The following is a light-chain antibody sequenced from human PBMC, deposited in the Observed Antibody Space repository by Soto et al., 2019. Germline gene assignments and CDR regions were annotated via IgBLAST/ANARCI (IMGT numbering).Light chain of an antibody. J-gene: IGKJ5*01. CDR2: GAS. Sequence: EIVMTQSPATLCVSPGERATLSCRASQSVSSDLAWYQQKPGQAPRLLIYGASTRATGIPARFSGSGSGTEFTLTINSLEPEDFAVYYCQQRNVWPPITFGQGTRLEIK. CDR3: QQRNVWPPIT. V-gene: IGKV3-15*01. CDR1: QSVSSD.